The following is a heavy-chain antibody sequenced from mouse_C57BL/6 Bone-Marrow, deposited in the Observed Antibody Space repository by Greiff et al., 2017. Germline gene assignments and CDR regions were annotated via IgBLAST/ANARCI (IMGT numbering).Heavy chain of an antibody. V-gene: IGHV1-81*01. CDR3: ERGRQLRLQGWFAY. CDR2: IYPRSGNT. D-gene: IGHD3-2*02. J-gene: IGHJ3*01. Sequence: QVQLQQSGAELARPGASVKLSCKASGYTFTSYGISWVKQRTGQGLEWIGEIYPRSGNTYYNEKFKGKATLTADKSSSTEYMELRSLTSEDSAVYFCERGRQLRLQGWFAYWGQGTLVTVSA. CDR1: GYTFTSYG.